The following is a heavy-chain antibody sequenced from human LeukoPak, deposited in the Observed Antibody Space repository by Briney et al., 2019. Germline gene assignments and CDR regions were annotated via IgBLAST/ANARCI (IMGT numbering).Heavy chain of an antibody. CDR1: GYTFTSYA. CDR3: ARDKVRGTLDY. J-gene: IGHJ4*02. D-gene: IGHD3-10*01. V-gene: IGHV1-3*01. Sequence: ASVKVSCKASGYTFTSYATHWVRQAPGQRLEWMGWINAGNGNTKYSQKFQGRVTITRDTSASTAHMELSSLRSEDTAVYYCARDKVRGTLDYWGQGTLVTVSS. CDR2: INAGNGNT.